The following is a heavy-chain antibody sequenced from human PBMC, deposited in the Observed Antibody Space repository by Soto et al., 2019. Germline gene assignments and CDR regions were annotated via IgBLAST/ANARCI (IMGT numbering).Heavy chain of an antibody. J-gene: IGHJ4*02. CDR2: ISKDGSNK. CDR3: ARDFCRGGGCTLDY. CDR1: GFTFISYA. V-gene: IGHV3-30-3*01. Sequence: QVQLVESGGGVVQPGSSLRLSCAASGFTFISYAIHWVRQAPGKGLEWVAVISKDGSNKYYADSVKGRFTISRDNSKNTLSLQINSLRAEDTAVYYCARDFCRGGGCTLDYWGQGTLVTVSS. D-gene: IGHD2-15*01.